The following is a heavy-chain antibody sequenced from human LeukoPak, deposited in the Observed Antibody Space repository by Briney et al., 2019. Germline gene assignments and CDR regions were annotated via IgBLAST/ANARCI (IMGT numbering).Heavy chain of an antibody. Sequence: SVKVSCKASGGTFSSYAISWVRQAPEQGLEWMGGIIPIFGTANYAQKFQGRVTITADESTSTAYMELSSLRSEDTAVYYCARDGDSTSRGPYYYYMDVWGKGTTVTVSS. CDR2: IIPIFGTA. D-gene: IGHD2-2*01. CDR1: GGTFSSYA. J-gene: IGHJ6*03. V-gene: IGHV1-69*13. CDR3: ARDGDSTSRGPYYYYMDV.